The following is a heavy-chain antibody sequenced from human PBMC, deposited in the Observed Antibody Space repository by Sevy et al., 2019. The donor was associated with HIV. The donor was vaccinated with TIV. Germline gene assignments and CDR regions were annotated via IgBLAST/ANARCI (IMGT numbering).Heavy chain of an antibody. CDR3: AKVAWWYYYDSSGGNGAFDI. V-gene: IGHV3-9*01. J-gene: IGHJ3*02. D-gene: IGHD3-22*01. Sequence: GGSLRLSCAGSGFNFDDYAMHWVRQAPGKGLEWVSGISWNSGSIVYADSVKGRFTISRDNAKNSLYMQMNSLRAEDTALYYCAKVAWWYYYDSSGGNGAFDIWGQGTMVTVSS. CDR1: GFNFDDYA. CDR2: ISWNSGSI.